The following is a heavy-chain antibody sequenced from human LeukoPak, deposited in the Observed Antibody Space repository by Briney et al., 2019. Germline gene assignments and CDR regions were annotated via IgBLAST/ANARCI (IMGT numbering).Heavy chain of an antibody. CDR2: INHSGST. CDR1: GGSFSGYY. Sequence: SETLSLTCAVYGGSFSGYYWSWIRQPPGKGLEWIGEINHSGSTNYNPSLKSRVTISVDTSKNQFSLKLSSVTAADTAVYYCAREIRESIAKKKLWSGNDYWGQGTLVTVSS. J-gene: IGHJ4*02. CDR3: AREIRESIAKKKLWSGNDY. V-gene: IGHV4-34*01. D-gene: IGHD3-3*01.